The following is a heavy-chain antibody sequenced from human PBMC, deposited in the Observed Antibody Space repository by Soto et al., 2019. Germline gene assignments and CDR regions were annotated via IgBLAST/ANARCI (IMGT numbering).Heavy chain of an antibody. CDR1: GFAFSSYA. V-gene: IGHV3-30*18. J-gene: IGHJ6*02. CDR3: AKGILSATIGPYAMDV. CDR2: ISYDGNYI. D-gene: IGHD3-16*01. Sequence: GGSLRLSCEASGFAFSSYAMHWVRQAPGKELEWVGVISYDGNYIYYADSVKGRFTISRDNSKNTLYVQVNSLRPEDTAVYYCAKGILSATIGPYAMDVWGQGTTVTVYS.